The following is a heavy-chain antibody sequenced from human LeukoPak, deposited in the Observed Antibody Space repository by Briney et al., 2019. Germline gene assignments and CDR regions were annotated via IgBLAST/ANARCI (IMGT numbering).Heavy chain of an antibody. CDR3: ASKIAARTTYYYMDV. CDR1: GGSISGGSYY. D-gene: IGHD6-6*01. Sequence: SETLSLTCSVSGGSISGGSYYWSWIRQPAGKGLEWIGRIYTRGSTNYNPSLKSRVTISVDTSKNQFSLKLSSVTAADTAVYYCASKIAARTTYYYMDVWGKGTTVTVSS. CDR2: IYTRGST. J-gene: IGHJ6*03. V-gene: IGHV4-61*02.